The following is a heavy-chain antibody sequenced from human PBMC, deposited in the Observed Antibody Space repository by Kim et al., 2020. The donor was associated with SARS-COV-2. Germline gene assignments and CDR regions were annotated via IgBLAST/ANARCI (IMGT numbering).Heavy chain of an antibody. CDR3: ARRGFVVVPAAHGPYYYYYMDV. CDR2: IYYSGST. Sequence: SETLSLTCTVSGGSISSYYWSWIRQPPGKGLEWIGYIYYSGSTNYNPSLKSRVTISVDTSKNQFSLKLSSVTAADTVVYYCARRGFVVVPAAHGPYYYYYMDVWGKGTTVTVSS. V-gene: IGHV4-59*08. D-gene: IGHD2-2*01. J-gene: IGHJ6*03. CDR1: GGSISSYY.